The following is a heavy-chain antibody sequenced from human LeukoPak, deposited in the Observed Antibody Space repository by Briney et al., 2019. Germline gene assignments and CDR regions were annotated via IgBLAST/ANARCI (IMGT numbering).Heavy chain of an antibody. Sequence: PSETMSLTCTVSGGSISSGDYYWSWIRQPPGKGLEWIGYIYYSGSTYYNPSLKSRVTISVDTSKNQFSLNLSSVTAADTAVYYCARDPLGYDSSGYYHYFDYWGQGTLVTVSS. D-gene: IGHD3-22*01. CDR1: GGSISSGDYY. CDR3: ARDPLGYDSSGYYHYFDY. V-gene: IGHV4-30-4*08. J-gene: IGHJ4*02. CDR2: IYYSGST.